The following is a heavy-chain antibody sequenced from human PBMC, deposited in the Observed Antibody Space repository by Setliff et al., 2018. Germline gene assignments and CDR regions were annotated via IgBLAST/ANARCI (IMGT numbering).Heavy chain of an antibody. CDR1: GYSFTSYD. CDR3: ARDTRIREGGTYPSDAFDL. Sequence: ASVKVSCKASGYSFTSYDINWVRLAAGQGLEWMGWVSPIDDGKPGYAQKLQGRVTMTTDTSTTTAYMELKSLISDDTAVYFCARDTRIREGGTYPSDAFDLWGQGTMVTVSS. J-gene: IGHJ3*01. CDR2: VSPIDDGKP. D-gene: IGHD1-26*01. V-gene: IGHV1-18*01.